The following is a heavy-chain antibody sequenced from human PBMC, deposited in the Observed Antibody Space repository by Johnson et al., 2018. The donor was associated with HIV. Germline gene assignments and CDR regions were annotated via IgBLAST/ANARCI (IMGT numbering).Heavy chain of an antibody. CDR2: INHDVSAI. J-gene: IGHJ3*02. Sequence: VQLVESGGGLVQPGGSLRLSCIGSGFTFSHNWMSWVRQAPGKGPEWVANINHDVSAIHYVDSVKGRFTISRDNAKRSLYLQMNSLRAEDTAVYYCARDPAAAALRAFDIWGQGTMVTVSS. CDR3: ARDPAAAALRAFDI. CDR1: GFTFSHNW. D-gene: IGHD6-13*01. V-gene: IGHV3-7*01.